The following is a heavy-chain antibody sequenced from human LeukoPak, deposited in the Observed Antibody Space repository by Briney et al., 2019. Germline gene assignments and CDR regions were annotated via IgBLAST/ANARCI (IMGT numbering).Heavy chain of an antibody. J-gene: IGHJ3*02. V-gene: IGHV4-34*01. D-gene: IGHD2-15*01. CDR1: GGSLSGYY. Sequence: SETLSLTCAVYGGSLSGYYWSWIRQPPGKGLEWIGEINHSGSTNYNPSLKSRVTISVDTSKNQFSLKLSSVTAADTAVYYCASRQYCSGGSCYGLGDAFDIWGQGTMVTVSS. CDR2: INHSGST. CDR3: ASRQYCSGGSCYGLGDAFDI.